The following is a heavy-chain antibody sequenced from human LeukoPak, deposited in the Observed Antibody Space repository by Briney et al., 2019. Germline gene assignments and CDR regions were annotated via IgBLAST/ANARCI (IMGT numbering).Heavy chain of an antibody. CDR2: ISYDGSNK. CDR1: GFTFSSYG. Sequence: PGGSLRLSCAASGFTFSSYGMHWVRQAPGKGLEWVAVISYDGSNKYYADSVKGLFTIFRENSTNTLYLQMNSLRAEDTAVYYCAKQFRQWLVPPYGMDVWGQGTTVTVSS. D-gene: IGHD6-19*01. CDR3: AKQFRQWLVPPYGMDV. V-gene: IGHV3-30*18. J-gene: IGHJ6*02.